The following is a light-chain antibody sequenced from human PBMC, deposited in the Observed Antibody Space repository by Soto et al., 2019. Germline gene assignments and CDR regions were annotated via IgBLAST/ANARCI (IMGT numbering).Light chain of an antibody. J-gene: IGKJ1*01. V-gene: IGKV1-9*01. CDR3: QQYNNWPQT. Sequence: IQLTQSPSSLSACVGDRVTITCRASQGISSYLGWYQQKPGKAPNLLIYAASTLQSGVPSRFSGGGSGTDFTLTISSLQSEDFAEYHCQQYNNWPQTFGQGTKVDI. CDR2: AAS. CDR1: QGISSY.